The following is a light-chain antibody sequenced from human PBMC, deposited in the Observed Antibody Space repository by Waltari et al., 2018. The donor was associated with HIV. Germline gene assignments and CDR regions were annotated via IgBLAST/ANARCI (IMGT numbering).Light chain of an antibody. Sequence: DIYLTHSLSFLSASVGDRVPITCRASQDSSNSVAWYQQRPGKAPKLLIYSTSTLQSGVPSRFRGSRSRTEFTLTIASLQAEDFATYFCQQLNTYPHTFGQGTKVEI. J-gene: IGKJ2*01. CDR3: QQLNTYPHT. CDR1: QDSSNS. V-gene: IGKV1-9*01. CDR2: STS.